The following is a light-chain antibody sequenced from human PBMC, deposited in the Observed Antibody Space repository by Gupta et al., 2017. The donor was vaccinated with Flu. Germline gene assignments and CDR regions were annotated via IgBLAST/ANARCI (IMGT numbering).Light chain of an antibody. Sequence: IQMTQSSSFLSASVGDRVTITFQASHDIGNYLNWYQQKPGKAPKLLIYDAFNFETWSPSRFSGSGSGTDFTFTISNLQPYDFATYYCQRMFTFGPGTKVDIK. CDR1: HDIGNY. V-gene: IGKV1-33*01. J-gene: IGKJ3*01. CDR3: QRMFT. CDR2: DAF.